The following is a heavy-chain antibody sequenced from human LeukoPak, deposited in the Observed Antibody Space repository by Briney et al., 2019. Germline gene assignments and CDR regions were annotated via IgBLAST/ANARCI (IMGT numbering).Heavy chain of an antibody. CDR2: IKQDGSEK. D-gene: IGHD2-2*01. J-gene: IGHJ6*02. CDR1: GFTFSSYW. Sequence: GGSLRLSCAASGFTFSSYWMGWVRQTPGKGLEWVANIKQDGSEKYYVDSVKGRFTISRDNAKNSLYLQMNSLRAEDTAVYYCARGLRYCSSTSCSSYYYYGMDVWGQGTTVTVSS. V-gene: IGHV3-7*01. CDR3: ARGLRYCSSTSCSSYYYYGMDV.